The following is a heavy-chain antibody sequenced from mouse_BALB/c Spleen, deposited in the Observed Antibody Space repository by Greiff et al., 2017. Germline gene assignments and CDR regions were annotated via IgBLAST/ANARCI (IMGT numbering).Heavy chain of an antibody. D-gene: IGHD2-14*01. Sequence: VKLMESGAELAKPGASVKMSCKASGYTFTSYWMHWVKQRPGQGLEWIGYINPSTGYTEYNQKFKDKATLTADKSSSTAYMQLSSLTSEDSAVYYCARRGHYRYDDAMDYWGQGTSVTVSS. J-gene: IGHJ4*01. CDR1: GYTFTSYW. CDR3: ARRGHYRYDDAMDY. V-gene: IGHV1-7*01. CDR2: INPSTGYT.